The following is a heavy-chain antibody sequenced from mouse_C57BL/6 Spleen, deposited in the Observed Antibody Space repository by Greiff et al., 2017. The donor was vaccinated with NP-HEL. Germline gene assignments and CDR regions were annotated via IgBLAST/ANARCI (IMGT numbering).Heavy chain of an antibody. CDR3: ARPDGYYAMAY. J-gene: IGHJ4*01. CDR2: ISRGSSTI. Sequence: VQLKESGGGLVKPGGSLKLSCAASGFTFSDYGMHWVRQAPEKGLEWVAYISRGSSTIYYADTVKGRFTISRDNAKNTLFLQMTSLRSEDTAMYYWARPDGYYAMAYGGQGTSATVSP. D-gene: IGHD2-3*01. CDR1: GFTFSDYG. V-gene: IGHV5-17*01.